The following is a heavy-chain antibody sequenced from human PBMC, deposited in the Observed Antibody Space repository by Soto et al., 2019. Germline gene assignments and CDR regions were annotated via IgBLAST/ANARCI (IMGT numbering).Heavy chain of an antibody. CDR3: TRDQGGSYDSWFDP. D-gene: IGHD1-26*01. CDR2: ISSGSDFI. CDR1: FSMYS. Sequence: EVQVVESGGGLVKPGGSLRLSCNFSFSMYSMDWVRQAPGKGLEWVASISSGSDFIKYADSVKGRFTISRDNTKNSVSLQMSSLRVEDTAMYYCTRDQGGSYDSWFDPWGRGTLVNVSS. V-gene: IGHV3-21*02. J-gene: IGHJ5*02.